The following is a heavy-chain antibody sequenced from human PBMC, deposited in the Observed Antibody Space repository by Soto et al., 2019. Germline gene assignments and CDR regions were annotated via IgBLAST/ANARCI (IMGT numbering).Heavy chain of an antibody. CDR2: IYHSGST. D-gene: IGHD5-12*01. Sequence: SETLSLTCAVSGGSISSGGYSWSWIRQPPGKGLEWIGYIYHSGSTYYNPSLKSRVTISVDRSKNQFSLKLSSVTAADTAVYYCARVASSYDPLIDYWGQGTLVTVSS. J-gene: IGHJ4*02. V-gene: IGHV4-30-2*01. CDR3: ARVASSYDPLIDY. CDR1: GGSISSGGYS.